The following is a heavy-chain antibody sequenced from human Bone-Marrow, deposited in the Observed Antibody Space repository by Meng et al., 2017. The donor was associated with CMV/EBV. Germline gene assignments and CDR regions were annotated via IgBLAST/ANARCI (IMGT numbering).Heavy chain of an antibody. CDR2: IYPGYSDT. V-gene: IGHV5-51*01. J-gene: IGHJ5*02. Sequence: GESLKISCNGSGYSFTSYWIGWVRQMPGKGLEWMGIIYPGYSDTRYSPSFQGQVTISSDKSISTAYLQWSSLKASDTAMYYCATPPRVRHWFDPWGQGTLVTVSS. D-gene: IGHD1-1*01. CDR3: ATPPRVRHWFDP. CDR1: GYSFTSYW.